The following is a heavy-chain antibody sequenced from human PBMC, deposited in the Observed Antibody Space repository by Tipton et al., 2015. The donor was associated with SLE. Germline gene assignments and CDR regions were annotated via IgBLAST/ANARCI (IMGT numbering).Heavy chain of an antibody. V-gene: IGHV4-34*01. D-gene: IGHD3-22*01. CDR3: ARGYYYDTTGYRSWMDP. Sequence: TLSLTCAVYGGSFSGYYWSWIRQPPGKGLEWIGEINHSGSTNYNPSLKSRVTLSLDTSKNQFSLNLNSVTAADTAVYYCARGYYYDTTGYRSWMDPWGQGTLVTVSS. CDR2: INHSGST. CDR1: GGSFSGYY. J-gene: IGHJ5*02.